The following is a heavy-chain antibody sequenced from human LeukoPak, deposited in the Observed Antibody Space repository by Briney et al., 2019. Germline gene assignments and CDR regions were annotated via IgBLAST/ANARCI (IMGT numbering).Heavy chain of an antibody. D-gene: IGHD1-14*01. Sequence: GGSLRLSCAASGFTFSSYSMNWVRQAPGKGLEWVSYISSISGTINYADSVKGRFTISGDNARNSLFLQMNSLRAEDTAVYYCARGVEPLAANTLAYWGQGTLVTVSS. CDR1: GFTFSSYS. J-gene: IGHJ4*02. V-gene: IGHV3-48*01. CDR2: ISSISGTI. CDR3: ARGVEPLAANTLAY.